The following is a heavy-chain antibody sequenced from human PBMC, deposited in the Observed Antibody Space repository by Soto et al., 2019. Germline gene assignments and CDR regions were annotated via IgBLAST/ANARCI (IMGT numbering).Heavy chain of an antibody. D-gene: IGHD2-15*01. CDR2: LDPAGGRT. CDR1: GYTFENYY. CDR3: ARELQFPQQEPGMDV. Sequence: QVHLVQSGAEVKKPGASVKVSCKASGYTFENYYIHWVLQAPGQGLEWLGILDPAGGRTTSAQKFQARVNMTRDTSTSTVYMDLPSLRSHDPALYYCARELQFPQQEPGMDVWGQGTTVTVSS. J-gene: IGHJ6*02. V-gene: IGHV1-46*02.